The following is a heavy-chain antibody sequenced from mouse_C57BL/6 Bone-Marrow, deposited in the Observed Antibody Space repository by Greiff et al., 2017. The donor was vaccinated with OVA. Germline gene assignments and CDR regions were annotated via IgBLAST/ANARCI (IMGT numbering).Heavy chain of an antibody. D-gene: IGHD1-1*01. Sequence: VKLVESGAELARPGASVKMSCKASGYTFTSYTMHWVKQRPGQGLEWIGYINPSSGYTKYNQKFKDKATLTADKSSSTAYMQLSSLTSADSAVYYCAREGPIYYYGSSYGWYFDVWGTGTTVTVSS. CDR1: GYTFTSYT. CDR3: AREGPIYYYGSSYGWYFDV. V-gene: IGHV1-4*01. CDR2: INPSSGYT. J-gene: IGHJ1*03.